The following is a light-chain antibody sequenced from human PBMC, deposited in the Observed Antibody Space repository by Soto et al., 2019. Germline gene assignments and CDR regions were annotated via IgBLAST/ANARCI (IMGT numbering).Light chain of an antibody. CDR1: QTIKRY. V-gene: IGKV1-39*01. CDR2: SAS. CDR3: QQSYNHPRT. Sequence: DIQMTQSPSSLSASVGDRDTITCRASQTIKRYLNWYQQKPGKAPILLIYSASSLQIGVPSRFSASGSGTEFTLTITSLQPEDFATYYCQQSYNHPRTFGQGTKVEIK. J-gene: IGKJ1*01.